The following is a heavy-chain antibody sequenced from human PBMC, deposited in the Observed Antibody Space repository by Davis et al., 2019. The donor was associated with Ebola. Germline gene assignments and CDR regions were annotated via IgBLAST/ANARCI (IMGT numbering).Heavy chain of an antibody. CDR2: IKQDGSDR. J-gene: IGHJ3*01. Sequence: GESLKISCEASGFTFTDYYISWVRQAPGKGLEWVANIKQDGSDRFYVDSVKGRFTLSRDNARNSVYLQMTNLRVDDTAVYYCATDSPFDFWGQGTMVIVSS. V-gene: IGHV3-7*03. CDR3: ATDSPFDF. CDR1: GFTFTDYY.